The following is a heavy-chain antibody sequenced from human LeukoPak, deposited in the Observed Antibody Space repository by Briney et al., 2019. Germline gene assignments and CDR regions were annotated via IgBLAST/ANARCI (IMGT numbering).Heavy chain of an antibody. CDR3: ARSRTKYNWFDP. V-gene: IGHV4-34*01. D-gene: IGHD3-3*01. CDR2: INHSGST. Sequence: PSETLSLTCAVYGGSFSGYYWSWIRQPPGKGLEWIGEINHSGSTNYNPSLKSRVTISVDTSKNQYSLKLSSVTAADTAVYYFARSRTKYNWFDPWGQGTLVTVSS. J-gene: IGHJ5*02. CDR1: GGSFSGYY.